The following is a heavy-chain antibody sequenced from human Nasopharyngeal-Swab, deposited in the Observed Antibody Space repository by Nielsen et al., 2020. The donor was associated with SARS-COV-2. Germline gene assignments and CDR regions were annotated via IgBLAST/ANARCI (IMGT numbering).Heavy chain of an antibody. Sequence: GSLRLSCAVSGGSISTYYWSWIRQPPGKGLEWLGYISYSGSTNYNPSLKSRVTISVDTSKNQFSLKLSSVTAADTAVYYCARDPRGWLQLPHWYFDLWGRGTLVTVSS. J-gene: IGHJ2*01. V-gene: IGHV4-59*13. CDR1: GGSISTYY. D-gene: IGHD5-24*01. CDR2: ISYSGST. CDR3: ARDPRGWLQLPHWYFDL.